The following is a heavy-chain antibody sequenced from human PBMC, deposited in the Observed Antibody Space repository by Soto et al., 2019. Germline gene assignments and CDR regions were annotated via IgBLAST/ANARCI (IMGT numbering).Heavy chain of an antibody. CDR1: GGSFSGYY. Sequence: SETLSLTCAVYGGSFSGYYWSWIRQPPGKGLEWIGEINHSGSTNYNPSLKSRVAISVDTSKNQFSLKLSSVTAADTAVYYCARSGSLDYDFWSGYYQSYWGQGTLVTVSS. CDR3: ARSGSLDYDFWSGYYQSY. V-gene: IGHV4-34*01. J-gene: IGHJ4*02. D-gene: IGHD3-3*01. CDR2: INHSGST.